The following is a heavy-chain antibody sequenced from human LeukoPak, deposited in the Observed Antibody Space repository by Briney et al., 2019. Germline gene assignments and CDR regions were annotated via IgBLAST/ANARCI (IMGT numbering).Heavy chain of an antibody. CDR2: ISSSSSYI. D-gene: IGHD3-10*01. Sequence: GGSLRLSCAASGFTFSSYWMNWVRQAPGKGLEWVSSISSSSSYIYYADSVKGRFTISRDNAKNSLYLQMNSLRAEDTAVYYCARGGFGESTGYYFDYWGQGTLVTVSS. CDR1: GFTFSSYW. V-gene: IGHV3-21*01. J-gene: IGHJ4*02. CDR3: ARGGFGESTGYYFDY.